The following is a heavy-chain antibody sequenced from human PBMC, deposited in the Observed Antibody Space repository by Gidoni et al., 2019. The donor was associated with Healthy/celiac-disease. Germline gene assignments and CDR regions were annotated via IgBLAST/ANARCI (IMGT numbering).Heavy chain of an antibody. CDR3: ARLLVGATDY. J-gene: IGHJ4*02. CDR2: IYYSGST. CDR1: GGSISSSSYY. V-gene: IGHV4-39*01. D-gene: IGHD1-26*01. Sequence: QLQLQESGPGLVKPSETLSLTCTVSGGSISSSSYYWGWFRQPPGKGLEWIGSIYYSGSTYYNPSLKSRVTISVDTSKNQFSLKLSSVTAADTAVYYCARLLVGATDYWGQGTLVTVSS.